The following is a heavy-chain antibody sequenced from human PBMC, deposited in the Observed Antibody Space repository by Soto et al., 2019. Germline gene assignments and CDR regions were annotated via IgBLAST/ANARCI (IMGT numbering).Heavy chain of an antibody. V-gene: IGHV4-34*01. Sequence: SETLSLTCAVYGGSFSGYYWSWIRQPPGKGLEWIGEINHSGSTNYNPSLKSRVTISVDTSKNQFSLKLSSVTAADTAVYYCARGGRITIFGVVTYNWFDPWGQGTLVTVSS. J-gene: IGHJ5*02. D-gene: IGHD3-3*01. CDR3: ARGGRITIFGVVTYNWFDP. CDR2: INHSGST. CDR1: GGSFSGYY.